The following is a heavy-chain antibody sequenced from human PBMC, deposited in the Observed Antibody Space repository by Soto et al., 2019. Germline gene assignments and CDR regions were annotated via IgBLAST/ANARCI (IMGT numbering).Heavy chain of an antibody. Sequence: QVQLVQSGAEVKKPGASVKVSCKASGYSFSSYGIAWVRQAPGQGLEWTGWISGYNDNTKYVYKIQGRVTMTTDTSTSTVYMELRRLRKDDTAVYYCARPIPFRYHFDHWGQGTLVTVSS. CDR2: ISGYNDNT. CDR1: GYSFSSYG. CDR3: ARPIPFRYHFDH. V-gene: IGHV1-18*04. D-gene: IGHD1-1*01. J-gene: IGHJ4*02.